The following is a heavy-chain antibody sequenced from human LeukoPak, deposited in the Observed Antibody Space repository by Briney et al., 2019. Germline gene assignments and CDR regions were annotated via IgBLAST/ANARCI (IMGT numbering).Heavy chain of an antibody. V-gene: IGHV1-69*04. D-gene: IGHD3-22*01. J-gene: IGHJ5*02. CDR1: GGTFSSYT. CDR3: ARERAFDYYDSSGTENNWFDP. Sequence: ASVKVSCKASGGTFSSYTISWVRQAPGQGLEWMGRIIPILGIANYAQKFQGRVTITADKSTSTAYMELSRLRSDDTAVYYCARERAFDYYDSSGTENNWFDPWGQGTLVTVSS. CDR2: IIPILGIA.